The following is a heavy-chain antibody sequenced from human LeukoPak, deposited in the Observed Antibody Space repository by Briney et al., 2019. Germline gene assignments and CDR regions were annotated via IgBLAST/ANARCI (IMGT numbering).Heavy chain of an antibody. CDR3: ARGAMGGANWFDP. CDR1: GGSISSGGYY. V-gene: IGHV4-31*03. J-gene: IGHJ5*02. D-gene: IGHD5-18*01. Sequence: SETLSLTCTVSGGSISSGGYYWSWIRQHPGKGLEWIGYIHYNGNTYYNPSLKSRVTISVDTSKNQFSLKLSSVTAADTAVFYCARGAMGGANWFDPWGQGTLVTVSS. CDR2: IHYNGNT.